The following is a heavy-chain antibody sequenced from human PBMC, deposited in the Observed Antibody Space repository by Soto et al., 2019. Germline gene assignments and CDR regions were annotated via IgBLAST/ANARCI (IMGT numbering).Heavy chain of an antibody. CDR2: IIPIFGTA. D-gene: IGHD3-10*01. Sequence: QVQLVQSGAEVKKPGSSVKVSCKASGGTFSSYAISWVRQAPGQGLEWMGGIIPIFGTANYAQKFQGRVTIPADESTSKDCMELSSLRSEDTAVYYFASGFSGRTLVPHYCYGMDVWGQGTTVTVSS. V-gene: IGHV1-69*01. CDR3: ASGFSGRTLVPHYCYGMDV. J-gene: IGHJ6*02. CDR1: GGTFSSYA.